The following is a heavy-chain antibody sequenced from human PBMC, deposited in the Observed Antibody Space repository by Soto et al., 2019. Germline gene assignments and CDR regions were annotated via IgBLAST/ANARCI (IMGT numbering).Heavy chain of an antibody. V-gene: IGHV3-15*01. CDR3: TTNSYYYGSGSYYAYYMDV. CDR1: GFTFSNAW. Sequence: GGSPRLSCAASGFTFSNAWMSWVRQAPGKGLEWVGRIKSKTDGGTTDYAAPVKGRFTISRDDSKNTLYLQMNSLKTEDTAVYYCTTNSYYYGSGSYYAYYMDVWGKGTTVTVSS. CDR2: IKSKTDGGTT. D-gene: IGHD3-10*01. J-gene: IGHJ6*03.